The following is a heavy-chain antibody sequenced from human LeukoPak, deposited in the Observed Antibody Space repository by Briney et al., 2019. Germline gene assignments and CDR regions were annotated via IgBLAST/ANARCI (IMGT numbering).Heavy chain of an antibody. V-gene: IGHV3-7*04. CDR1: GFTFSTYW. D-gene: IGHD2-2*01. J-gene: IGHJ4*02. Sequence: GGSLRLSCAASGFTFSTYWMSWVRQARGTGLEWVASIKQDVSEKFYVDSVKRRFTISRDNAKTSLYLQMSSLRAEDTAVYYCARGGYQLLWYWGQGTLVTVSS. CDR3: ARGGYQLLWY. CDR2: IKQDVSEK.